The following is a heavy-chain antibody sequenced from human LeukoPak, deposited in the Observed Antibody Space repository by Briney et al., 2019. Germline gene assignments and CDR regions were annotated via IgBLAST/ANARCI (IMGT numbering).Heavy chain of an antibody. CDR1: GFTFSSYG. D-gene: IGHD4-17*01. Sequence: GRSLRVSCAASGFTFSSYGMHWVRQAPGKGLEWVAVIWYDGSNKYYADSVKGRFTISRDNSKNTLYLQMNSLRAEDTAVYYCARDQGDYGDYYYYYGMDVWGQGTTVTVSS. CDR2: IWYDGSNK. V-gene: IGHV3-33*01. CDR3: ARDQGDYGDYYYYYGMDV. J-gene: IGHJ6*02.